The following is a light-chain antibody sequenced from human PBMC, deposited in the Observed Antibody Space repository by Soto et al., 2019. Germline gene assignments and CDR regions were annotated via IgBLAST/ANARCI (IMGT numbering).Light chain of an antibody. V-gene: IGKV3-20*01. J-gene: IGKJ1*01. CDR2: GAS. CDR1: QSVSSTS. CDR3: QHFDNSPPWT. Sequence: EIVLTQSPGTLSFSPGERATLSCRTSQSVSSTSLAWYQQKPGQAPRLLIYGASNRATGIPDRFSGSGSGTDFTLTISRLEPEDFAVYYCQHFDNSPPWTFAQGTKVEI.